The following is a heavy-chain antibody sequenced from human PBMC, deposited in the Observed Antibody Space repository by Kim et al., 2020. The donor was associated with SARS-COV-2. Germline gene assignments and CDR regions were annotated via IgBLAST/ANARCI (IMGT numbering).Heavy chain of an antibody. CDR2: IYYSGST. Sequence: SETLSLTCTVSGGSISSSSYYWGWIRQPPGKGLEWIGSIYYSGSTYYNPSLKSRVTISVDTSKNQFSLKLSSVTAADTAVYYCASNANYDSSGYITGPFDYWGQGTLVTVSP. CDR3: ASNANYDSSGYITGPFDY. V-gene: IGHV4-39*01. J-gene: IGHJ4*02. D-gene: IGHD3-22*01. CDR1: GGSISSSSYY.